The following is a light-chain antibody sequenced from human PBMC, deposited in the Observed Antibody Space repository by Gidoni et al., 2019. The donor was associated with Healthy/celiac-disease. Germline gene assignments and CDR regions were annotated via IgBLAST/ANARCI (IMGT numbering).Light chain of an antibody. CDR3: QQSYSTPPT. Sequence: DIQMTQSPSSLSASVGDRVTITCRASQSISSYLNWYQQKPGKAPKLLMYAASSLPSGVPSRFSGSGSGTDFTLTISSLQPEDFATDYCQQSYSTPPTFGQGTRLEIK. CDR1: QSISSY. J-gene: IGKJ5*01. V-gene: IGKV1-39*01. CDR2: AAS.